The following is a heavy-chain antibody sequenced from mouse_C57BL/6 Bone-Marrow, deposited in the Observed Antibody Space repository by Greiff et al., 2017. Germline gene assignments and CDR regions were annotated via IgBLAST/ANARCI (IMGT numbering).Heavy chain of an antibody. CDR2: INPRNGGT. J-gene: IGHJ4*01. V-gene: IGHV1-53*01. Sequence: QVQLQPPGTELVKPGASVKLSCKASGYPFPSYWMHWVKQRPGQGLEWIGNINPRNGGTNYHEKFKSQATLTVDTSSSTAYMQLSSLTSVDSAVYYCARSRGNYAYCYAMDYWGQGTSVTVSS. CDR1: GYPFPSYW. D-gene: IGHD2-1*01. CDR3: ARSRGNYAYCYAMDY.